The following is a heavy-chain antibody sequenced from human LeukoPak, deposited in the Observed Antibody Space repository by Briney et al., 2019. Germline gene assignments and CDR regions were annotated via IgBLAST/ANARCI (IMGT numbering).Heavy chain of an antibody. CDR2: ISSSSSYI. V-gene: IGHV3-21*01. CDR1: GFTFSSYS. Sequence: GGSLRLSCAASGFTFSSYSMNWVRQAPGKGLEWVSSISSSSSYIYYADSVKGRFTISRDNAKNSLYLQMNSLRAEDTAVYYCARERSPNYYDSSGYYRHDAFDIWGQGTMVTVSS. CDR3: ARERSPNYYDSSGYYRHDAFDI. D-gene: IGHD3-22*01. J-gene: IGHJ3*02.